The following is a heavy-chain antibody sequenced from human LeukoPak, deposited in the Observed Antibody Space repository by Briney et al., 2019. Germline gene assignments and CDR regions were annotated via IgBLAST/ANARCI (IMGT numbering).Heavy chain of an antibody. D-gene: IGHD1-26*01. V-gene: IGHV4-59*01. J-gene: IGHJ4*02. CDR2: IHDSGST. CDR3: ATNMEGPTNY. Sequence: PSETLSLTCTVSGGSISSYYWSWIRQPPGKGLEWIGYIHDSGSTNYNPSLKSRVTISVDTSKNRFSLKLSSVTAADTAVYYCATNMEGPTNYWGRGTLVTVSS. CDR1: GGSISSYY.